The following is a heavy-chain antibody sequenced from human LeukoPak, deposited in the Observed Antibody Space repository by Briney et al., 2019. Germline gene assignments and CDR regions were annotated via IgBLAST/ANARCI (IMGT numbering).Heavy chain of an antibody. J-gene: IGHJ3*01. Sequence: GGSLRLSCAASGFTFSSYGMHWVRQAPGKGLEWVAFIPYDGSNKYYADSVKGRFTISRDTSKNTLYLQMNSLRAEDTAVYYCANEYSKGDVWGQGTMVTVSS. CDR2: IPYDGSNK. CDR1: GFTFSSYG. CDR3: ANEYSKGDV. D-gene: IGHD4-11*01. V-gene: IGHV3-30*02.